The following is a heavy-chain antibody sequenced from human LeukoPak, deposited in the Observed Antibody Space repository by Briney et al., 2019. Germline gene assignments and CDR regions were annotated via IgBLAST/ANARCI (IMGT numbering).Heavy chain of an antibody. V-gene: IGHV3-23*01. J-gene: IGHJ4*02. CDR2: ISGSGGTK. Sequence: GGTLRLSCAASGFTFSSYGMSWVRQAPGKGLEWVSTISGSGGTKYYADSVKGRFTISRDNSKNTLYLQMNSLRAEDTAVYYCAREPARATTGFDYWGQGTLVTVSS. CDR3: AREPARATTGFDY. D-gene: IGHD1-26*01. CDR1: GFTFSSYG.